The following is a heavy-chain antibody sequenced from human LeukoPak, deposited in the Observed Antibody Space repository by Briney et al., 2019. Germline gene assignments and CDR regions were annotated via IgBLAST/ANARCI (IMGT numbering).Heavy chain of an antibody. Sequence: ASVKVSCKASGYTFTTYALNWVRQAPGQGLEWMGWINTNTGNPTYAQGFTGRFVFSLDTSARTTYLQISSLKVEDTAVYYCARDQGGYVYKGIDYWGQGTLVTVSS. D-gene: IGHD5-12*01. J-gene: IGHJ4*02. CDR1: GYTFTTYA. CDR2: INTNTGNP. V-gene: IGHV7-4-1*02. CDR3: ARDQGGYVYKGIDY.